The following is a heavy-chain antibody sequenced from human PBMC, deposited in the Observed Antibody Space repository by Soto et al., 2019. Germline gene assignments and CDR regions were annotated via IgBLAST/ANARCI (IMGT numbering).Heavy chain of an antibody. J-gene: IGHJ4*02. CDR3: ARVQLKQRVGATTAVDY. CDR1: GGTFSSYA. D-gene: IGHD1-26*01. V-gene: IGHV1-69*13. Sequence: SVKVSCKASGGTFSSYAISWVRQAPGQGLEWMGGIIPIFGTANYAQKFQGRVTITADESTSTAYMELSSLRSEDTAVYCCARVQLKQRVGATTAVDYWGQGTLVTVSS. CDR2: IIPIFGTA.